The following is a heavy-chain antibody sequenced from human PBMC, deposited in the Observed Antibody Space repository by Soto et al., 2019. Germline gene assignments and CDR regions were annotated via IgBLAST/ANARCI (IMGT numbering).Heavy chain of an antibody. CDR3: ARVLPQLLNQTKWFDP. Sequence: SETLSLTCAVYGGSFSGYYWSWIRQPPGKGLEWIGEINHSGSTNYNPSLKSRVTISVDTSKNQFSLKLSSVTAADTAVYYCARVLPQLLNQTKWFDPWGQGTLVTVS. CDR2: INHSGST. D-gene: IGHD6-6*01. J-gene: IGHJ5*02. CDR1: GGSFSGYY. V-gene: IGHV4-34*01.